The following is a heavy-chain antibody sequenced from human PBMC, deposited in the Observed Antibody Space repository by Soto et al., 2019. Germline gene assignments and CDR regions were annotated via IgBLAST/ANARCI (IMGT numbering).Heavy chain of an antibody. CDR2: IYDSGST. Sequence: QVELQESGPGLVKPSQTLSLTCTVSGGSISSGGYYWSWIRQHPGKGLEWIGYIYDSGSTSYNPSLKSRGTIPVDTSKSQFSPKLSSVTAADTAVYYCASQATGWYPDYWGQGTLVPVSS. D-gene: IGHD6-19*01. CDR1: GGSISSGGYY. CDR3: ASQATGWYPDY. J-gene: IGHJ4*02. V-gene: IGHV4-31*03.